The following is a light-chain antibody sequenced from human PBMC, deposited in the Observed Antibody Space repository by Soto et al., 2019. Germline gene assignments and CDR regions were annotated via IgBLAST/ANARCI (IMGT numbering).Light chain of an antibody. V-gene: IGKV2-28*01. CDR2: LGS. CDR3: MQAKQIPRT. J-gene: IGKJ1*01. Sequence: DIVLTQSPLSLSVTPGEPASITCTSSQSLLHTSGDNYLDWYVQRPGQSPQLLIYLGSKRAPGVSDRISGTGSGTRFTLRISRVEADDVAIYYCMQAKQIPRTVGQGTKVDSK. CDR1: QSLLHTSGDNY.